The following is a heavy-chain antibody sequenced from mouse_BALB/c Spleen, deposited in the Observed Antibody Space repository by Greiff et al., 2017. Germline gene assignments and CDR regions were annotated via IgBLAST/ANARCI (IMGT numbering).Heavy chain of an antibody. V-gene: IGHV1S56*01. CDR2: IYPGNVNT. Sequence: VQLQQSGPELVKPGASVRISCKASGYTFTSYYIHWVKQRPGQGLEWIGWIYPGNVNTKYNEKFKGKATLTADKSSSTAYMQLSSLTSEDSAVYFCARSPYGAYAMDYWGQGTSVTVSS. CDR1: GYTFTSYY. D-gene: IGHD1-1*02. J-gene: IGHJ4*01. CDR3: ARSPYGAYAMDY.